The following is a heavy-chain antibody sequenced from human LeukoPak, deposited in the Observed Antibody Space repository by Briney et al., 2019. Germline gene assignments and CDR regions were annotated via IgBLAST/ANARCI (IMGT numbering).Heavy chain of an antibody. CDR3: AKDRLSSTSCYDY. CDR1: GLTFSSYN. Sequence: PGGSLRLSCAASGLTFSSYNMNWVRQAPGKGLEWVSSISSSSSYIYYADSVKGRFTISRDNSKNTLYLQMNSLRAEDTAVYYCAKDRLSSTSCYDYWGQGTLVTVSS. CDR2: ISSSSSYI. V-gene: IGHV3-21*01. D-gene: IGHD2-2*01. J-gene: IGHJ4*02.